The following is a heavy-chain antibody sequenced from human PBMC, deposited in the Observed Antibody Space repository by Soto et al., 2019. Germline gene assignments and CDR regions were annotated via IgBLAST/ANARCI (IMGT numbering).Heavy chain of an antibody. Sequence: PSETLSLTCTVSVGSISSSSYYLGWILHPPGKGLEWIGSSYYSWSTYYNPSLKSRVTISVDKSKNQFSLKLSYVTAADTDVYYCARVYGSGSPTTKYYYYYGLDVWGQGTTVTVSS. V-gene: IGHV4-39*01. D-gene: IGHD3-10*01. CDR2: SYYSWST. CDR3: ARVYGSGSPTTKYYYYYGLDV. CDR1: VGSISSSSYY. J-gene: IGHJ6*02.